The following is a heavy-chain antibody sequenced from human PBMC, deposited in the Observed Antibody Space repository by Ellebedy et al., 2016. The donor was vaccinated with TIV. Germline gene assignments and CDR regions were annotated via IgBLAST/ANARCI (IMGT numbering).Heavy chain of an antibody. CDR3: ARGFLEWLLALNWFDP. J-gene: IGHJ5*02. Sequence: GGSLRLXXAASGFTFSSYSMNWVRQAPGKGLEWVSSISSSSSYIYYADSVKGRFTISRDNAKNSLYLQMNSLRAEDTAVYYCARGFLEWLLALNWFDPWGQGTLVTVSS. V-gene: IGHV3-21*01. CDR2: ISSSSSYI. CDR1: GFTFSSYS. D-gene: IGHD3-3*01.